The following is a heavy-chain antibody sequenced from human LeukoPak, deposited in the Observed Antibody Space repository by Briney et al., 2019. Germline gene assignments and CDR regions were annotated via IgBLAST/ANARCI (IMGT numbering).Heavy chain of an antibody. Sequence: AGGSLRLSCAASGFTFSSYAMHWVRQAPGKGLKWVAVISYDGSNKYYADSVKGRFTISRDNSKNTLYLQMNSLRAEDTAVYYCARDRDYGDTGVDYWGQGTLVTVSS. CDR1: GFTFSSYA. V-gene: IGHV3-30*04. CDR2: ISYDGSNK. CDR3: ARDRDYGDTGVDY. J-gene: IGHJ4*02. D-gene: IGHD4-17*01.